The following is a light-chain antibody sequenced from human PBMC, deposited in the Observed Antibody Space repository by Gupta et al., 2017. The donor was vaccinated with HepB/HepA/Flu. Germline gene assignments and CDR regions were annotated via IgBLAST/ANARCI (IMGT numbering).Light chain of an antibody. J-gene: IGLJ3*02. V-gene: IGLV1-47*01. Sequence: QSVLTQLSAASGTPVQRVTISCSGSSSYIGCNYIYWYQQFPGTAPKRVIYRNNQRPSGLPDRFSGSQSHASASLAISGLRSEVAAYYSCAARDVSLSGWVFGGGTELTVL. CDR1: SSYIGCNY. CDR3: AARDVSLSGWV. CDR2: RNN.